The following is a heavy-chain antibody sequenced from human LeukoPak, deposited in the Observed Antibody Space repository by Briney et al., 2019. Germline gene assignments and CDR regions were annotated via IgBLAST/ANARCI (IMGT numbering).Heavy chain of an antibody. Sequence: PSETLSLTCTVSGGSISSGVYYWSWIRQHPGKGLEWIGYISYSGTTNYNPSLKSRVTISVDTSKNLFSLRLTSVTAADTAVYYCARHSQHSRDLGSARNFDSWGQGTLVTVSS. CDR2: ISYSGTT. J-gene: IGHJ4*02. D-gene: IGHD7-27*01. V-gene: IGHV4-61*08. CDR1: GGSISSGVYY. CDR3: ARHSQHSRDLGSARNFDS.